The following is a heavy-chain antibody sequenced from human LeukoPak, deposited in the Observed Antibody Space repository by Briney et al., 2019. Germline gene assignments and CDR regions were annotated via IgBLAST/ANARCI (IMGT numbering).Heavy chain of an antibody. V-gene: IGHV4-61*02. CDR1: GGSISSGSYY. J-gene: IGHJ2*01. CDR3: ARDLDIGDTRYFDL. D-gene: IGHD2-15*01. CDR2: IYTSGST. Sequence: SQTLSLTCTVSGGSISSGSYYWSWIRQPAGKGLEWIGRIYTSGSTNYNPSLKSRVTISVDTSKNQFSLKLSSVTAADTAVYYCARDLDIGDTRYFDLWGRGTLVTVSS.